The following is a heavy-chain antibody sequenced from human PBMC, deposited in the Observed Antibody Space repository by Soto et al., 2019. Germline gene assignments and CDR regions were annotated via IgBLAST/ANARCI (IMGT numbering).Heavy chain of an antibody. CDR3: ARYLGSSPPGHFDY. CDR1: GGSISSGGYY. Sequence: SETLSLTCTVSGGSISSGGYYLSWIRQHPGKGLEWIGYIYYSGSTYYNPSLKSRVTISVDTSKNQFSLKLSPVTAADTAVYYCARYLGSSPPGHFDYWGQGTQVTVSS. J-gene: IGHJ4*02. D-gene: IGHD6-6*01. CDR2: IYYSGST. V-gene: IGHV4-31*03.